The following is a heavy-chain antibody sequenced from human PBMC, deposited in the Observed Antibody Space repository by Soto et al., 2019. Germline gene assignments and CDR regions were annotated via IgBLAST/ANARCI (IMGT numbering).Heavy chain of an antibody. CDR1: GFSLSTSGVG. Sequence: SGPTLVNPTQTLTLTCTFSGFSLSTSGVGVGWIRQPPGKALEWLALIYWDDDKRYSPSLKSRLTITKDTSKNQVALTMTNMDPVDTATYYCAHTYYYDSSSFGPYFDYWGQGTLVTVSS. CDR2: IYWDDDK. V-gene: IGHV2-5*02. J-gene: IGHJ4*02. D-gene: IGHD3-22*01. CDR3: AHTYYYDSSSFGPYFDY.